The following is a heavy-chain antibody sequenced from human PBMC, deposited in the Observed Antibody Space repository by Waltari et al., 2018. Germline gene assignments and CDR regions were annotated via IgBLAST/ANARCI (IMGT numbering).Heavy chain of an antibody. J-gene: IGHJ4*02. CDR1: GFMFNFYA. CDR3: AKDRDMATIKYSFDY. Sequence: QVQLVESGGAVVQPGRSLRLSCRASGFMFNFYAMHWVRQAPGKGLEWVAVLSNDGSEKNYADSVKGRFTISRDNSQKTLFLQLNSLRAEDTALYYCAKDRDMATIKYSFDYWGQGTLVTVSS. D-gene: IGHD5-12*01. CDR2: LSNDGSEK. V-gene: IGHV3-30*18.